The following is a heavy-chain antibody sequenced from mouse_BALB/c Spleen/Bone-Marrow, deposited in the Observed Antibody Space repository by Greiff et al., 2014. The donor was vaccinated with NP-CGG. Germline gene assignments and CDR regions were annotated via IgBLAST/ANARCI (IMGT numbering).Heavy chain of an antibody. J-gene: IGHJ2*01. CDR2: INPYNDGT. Sequence: EVKLVESGPELVKPGASVKMSCKASGYTFTSYVMHWVKQKPGQGLEWIGHINPYNDGTKYNEKFKGMATLTSDRSSSTAYMELSSPTSEDSAVYYCAKGGNYRYDFDYWGQGTTLTVSS. V-gene: IGHV1-14*01. CDR3: AKGGNYRYDFDY. CDR1: GYTFTSYV. D-gene: IGHD2-14*01.